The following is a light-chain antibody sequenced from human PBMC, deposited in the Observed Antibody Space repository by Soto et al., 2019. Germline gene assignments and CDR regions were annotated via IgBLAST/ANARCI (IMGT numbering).Light chain of an antibody. V-gene: IGLV1-40*01. J-gene: IGLJ3*02. CDR1: ASNLGAKYA. Sequence: QSVLTRPPSVSGAPGQRVTISCTGSASNLGAKYAVHWYQHLPGTAPKLLIYDNIHRPSGVPDRFSGSKSDTSASLAITGLQAEDEADYYCQSYDTTLSGLVFGGGTKLTVL. CDR3: QSYDTTLSGLV. CDR2: DNI.